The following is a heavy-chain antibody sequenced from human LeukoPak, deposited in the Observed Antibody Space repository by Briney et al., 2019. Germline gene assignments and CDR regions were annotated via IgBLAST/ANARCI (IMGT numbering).Heavy chain of an antibody. J-gene: IGHJ3*02. CDR2: ISGSGGST. CDR3: AKSFFPGGSSFTFDI. CDR1: GFTFSSYA. Sequence: GGSLRLSCAASGFTFSSYAMSWVRQAPGKGLEWVSAISGSGGSTYYADSVKGRSTISRDNSKNTLYLQMNSLRAEDTAVYYCAKSFFPGGSSFTFDIWGQGTLVTVSS. V-gene: IGHV3-23*01. D-gene: IGHD3-10*01.